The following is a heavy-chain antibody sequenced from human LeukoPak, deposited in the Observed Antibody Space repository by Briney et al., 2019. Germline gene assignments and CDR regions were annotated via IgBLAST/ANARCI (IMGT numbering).Heavy chain of an antibody. J-gene: IGHJ4*02. CDR1: GFTFSSYS. CDR2: ISSSSYI. D-gene: IGHD2-15*01. CDR3: AREQGYCSGGSCYPYYFDY. V-gene: IGHV3-21*01. Sequence: GGSLRLSCAASGFTFSSYSMTWVRQAPGKGLEWVSSISSSSYIYYADSVKGRFTISRDNAKNSLYLQMNSLRAEDTAVYYCAREQGYCSGGSCYPYYFDYWGRGTLVTVSS.